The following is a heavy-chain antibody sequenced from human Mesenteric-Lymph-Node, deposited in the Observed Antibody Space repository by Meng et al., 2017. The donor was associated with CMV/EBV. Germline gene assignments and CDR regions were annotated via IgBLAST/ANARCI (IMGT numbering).Heavy chain of an antibody. CDR1: CGSISSSSW. CDR2: IYHSGST. J-gene: IGHJ4*02. D-gene: IGHD3-10*01. V-gene: IGHV4-4*02. CDR3: ARVYGSGSYYNYFDY. Sequence: SCGSISSSSWWSWVRQPPGKGLEWIGEIYHSGSTNYNPSLKSRVTISVDKSKNQFSLKLSSVTAADTAVYYCARVYGSGSYYNYFDYWGQGTLVTVSS.